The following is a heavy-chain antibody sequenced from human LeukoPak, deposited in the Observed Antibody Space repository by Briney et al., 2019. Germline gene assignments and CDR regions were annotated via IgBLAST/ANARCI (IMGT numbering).Heavy chain of an antibody. J-gene: IGHJ3*02. CDR2: IWFDKNQ. V-gene: IGHV3-33*01. CDR3: ARSREYGDVDVFDI. D-gene: IGHD4-17*01. CDR1: GFILNDYG. Sequence: PGGSLRLSCAASGFILNDYGMHWVRQAPGKGLEWVADIWFDKNQHFADSVKGRFAISRDNSKNTVYLQINSLRAEDTAVYYCARSREYGDVDVFDIWGQGTMVTVSS.